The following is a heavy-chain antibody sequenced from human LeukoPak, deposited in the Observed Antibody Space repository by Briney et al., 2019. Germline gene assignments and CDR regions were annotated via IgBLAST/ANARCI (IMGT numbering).Heavy chain of an antibody. J-gene: IGHJ5*02. CDR1: GYTFTSYG. V-gene: IGHV1-69*05. Sequence: SVKVSCKASGYTFTSYGISWVRQAPGQGLEWMGGIIPILGTANYAQKFQGRVTITTDESTSTAYMELSSLRSEDTAVYYCANTYYDFWSGYPQTNWFDPWGQGTLVTVSS. CDR2: IIPILGTA. D-gene: IGHD3-3*01. CDR3: ANTYYDFWSGYPQTNWFDP.